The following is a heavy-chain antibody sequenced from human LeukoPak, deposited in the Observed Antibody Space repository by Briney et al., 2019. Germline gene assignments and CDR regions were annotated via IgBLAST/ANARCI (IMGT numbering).Heavy chain of an antibody. CDR1: GYSISSGYY. Sequence: PSETLSLTCTVSGYSISSGYYWDWIRQPPGKGLEWIGSNYHSGSTYYNPPLKSRVTISVDTSKNQFSLILSSVTAADTAVYYCARDRVAGAPPYYYYYMDVWGKGTTVTVSS. CDR2: NYHSGST. D-gene: IGHD1-26*01. V-gene: IGHV4-38-2*02. CDR3: ARDRVAGAPPYYYYYMDV. J-gene: IGHJ6*03.